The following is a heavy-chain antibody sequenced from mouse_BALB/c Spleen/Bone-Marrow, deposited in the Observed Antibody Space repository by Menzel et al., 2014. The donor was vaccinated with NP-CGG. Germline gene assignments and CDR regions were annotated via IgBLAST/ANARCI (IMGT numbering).Heavy chain of an antibody. V-gene: IGHV1-26*01. CDR3: VIGLQLYWYFDV. CDR2: INPKNGDS. Sequence: VQLQQSGPELVKPGASVKMSCKASGYTFSDYYMKWVWQSPGKSLEWIGDINPKNGDSFYNQKFKDKATLTVDRSSCTAYMQLDSLTAEDSEAHYCVIGLQLYWYFDVWGAGTTVTVSS. J-gene: IGHJ1*01. CDR1: GYTFSDYY. D-gene: IGHD2-14*01.